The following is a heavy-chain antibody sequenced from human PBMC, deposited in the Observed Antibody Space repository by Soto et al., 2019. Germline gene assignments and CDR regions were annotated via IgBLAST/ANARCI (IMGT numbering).Heavy chain of an antibody. V-gene: IGHV1-69*04. CDR3: ARGYSSSTYYYYYMDV. J-gene: IGHJ6*03. Sequence: ASVKVSCKASGYTFTSYGISWVRQAPGQGLEWMGRIIPNLGNANYAQKFQGRVTITADKSTSTAYMELSSLRSEDTAVYYCARGYSSSTYYYYYMDVWGKGTTVTVSS. CDR2: IIPNLGNA. CDR1: GYTFTSYG. D-gene: IGHD6-6*01.